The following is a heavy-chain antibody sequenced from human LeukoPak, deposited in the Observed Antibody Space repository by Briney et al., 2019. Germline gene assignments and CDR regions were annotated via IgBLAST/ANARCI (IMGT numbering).Heavy chain of an antibody. Sequence: PSETLSLTCTVSGGSISSYYWSWIRQPPGKGLEWIGYIYYSGSTNYNPSLKGRVTISVDTSKNQFSLKLSSVTAADTAVYYCARRRGYCSSTSCYYWFDPWGQGTLVTVSS. J-gene: IGHJ5*02. CDR1: GGSISSYY. CDR3: ARRRGYCSSTSCYYWFDP. V-gene: IGHV4-59*01. CDR2: IYYSGST. D-gene: IGHD2-2*01.